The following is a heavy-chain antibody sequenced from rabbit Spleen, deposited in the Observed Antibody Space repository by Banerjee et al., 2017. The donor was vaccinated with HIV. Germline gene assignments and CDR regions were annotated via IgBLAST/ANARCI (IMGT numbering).Heavy chain of an antibody. Sequence: QLKETGGGLVQPGGSLTLSCKASGFDFTDYYISWVRQAPGKGLEWIGIIYAVKGSTDYATWVNGRFTISSDNAQTTVDLQMHSLTAADTATYFCARDTSSSFSSYGMDLWGPGTLVTVS. D-gene: IGHD1-1*01. CDR1: GFDFTDYY. CDR2: IYAVKGST. V-gene: IGHV1S7*01. J-gene: IGHJ6*01. CDR3: ARDTSSSFSSYGMDL.